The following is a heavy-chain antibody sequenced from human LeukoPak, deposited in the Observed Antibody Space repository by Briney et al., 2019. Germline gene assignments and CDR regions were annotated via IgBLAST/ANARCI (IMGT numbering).Heavy chain of an antibody. D-gene: IGHD6-6*01. CDR3: ARWIFPPVAAHGWFDP. V-gene: IGHV4-59*01. Sequence: SETLSLTCTVSGGSISSYYWSWIRQPPGKGLEWIGYIYYSGSTNYNPSLKSRVTISVDTSKNQFSLKLSSVTAADTAVYYCARWIFPPVAAHGWFDPWGQGTLVTVSP. CDR2: IYYSGST. CDR1: GGSISSYY. J-gene: IGHJ5*02.